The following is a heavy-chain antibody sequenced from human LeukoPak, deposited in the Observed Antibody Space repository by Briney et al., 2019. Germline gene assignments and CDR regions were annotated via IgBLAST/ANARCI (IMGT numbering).Heavy chain of an antibody. D-gene: IGHD3-22*01. J-gene: IGHJ5*02. CDR3: ASVGYYYDSSGYYWRSLGFDP. CDR2: IYYSGST. Sequence: SETLSLTCTVSGGSISSSSYYWGWIRQPPGKGLEWIGSIYYSGSTYYNPSLKSRVTISVDTSKNQFSLKLSSVTAADTAVYYCASVGYYYDSSGYYWRSLGFDPWGQGTLVTVSS. V-gene: IGHV4-39*01. CDR1: GGSISSSSYY.